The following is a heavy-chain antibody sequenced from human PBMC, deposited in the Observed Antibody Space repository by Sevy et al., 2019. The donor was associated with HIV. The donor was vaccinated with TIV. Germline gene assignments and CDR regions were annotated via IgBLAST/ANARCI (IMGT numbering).Heavy chain of an antibody. Sequence: GGSLRLSCAASGFIFNSYVMSWVRQAPGKGLEWVSSISGSGGYTYYADSVKGRFTISRDNSNNMLYLQMNCLRAEDTAVYYCEAIATAGRDYWGQGTLVTVSS. J-gene: IGHJ4*02. D-gene: IGHD6-13*01. V-gene: IGHV3-23*01. CDR1: GFIFNSYV. CDR3: EAIATAGRDY. CDR2: ISGSGGYT.